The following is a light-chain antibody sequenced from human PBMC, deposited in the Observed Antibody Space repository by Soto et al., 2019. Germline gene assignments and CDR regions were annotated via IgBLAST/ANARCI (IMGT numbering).Light chain of an antibody. J-gene: IGLJ1*01. V-gene: IGLV2-14*01. CDR3: SSYTSSSTLYV. Sequence: VLTQPASVSGSPGQSITISCTGTSSDVGGYNYVSWYQQHPGKAPKLMIYEVSNRPSGVSNRFSGSKSGNTASLTISGLQAEDEADYYCSSYTSSSTLYVFGTGTKVTVL. CDR1: SSDVGGYNY. CDR2: EVS.